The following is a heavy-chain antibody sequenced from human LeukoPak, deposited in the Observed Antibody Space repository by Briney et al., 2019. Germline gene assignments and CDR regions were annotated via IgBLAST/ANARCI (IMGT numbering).Heavy chain of an antibody. D-gene: IGHD6-13*01. CDR2: IYSSGST. J-gene: IGHJ4*02. V-gene: IGHV4-30-4*07. CDR1: GGSISSGGYS. Sequence: SETLSLTCAVSGGSISSGGYSWSWIRQPPGKGLEWIGYIYSSGSTYYNPSLKSRVTISVDTSKNQFSLKLTSVTAADTAVYYCARDHSSSSEDYWGQGTLVTVSS. CDR3: ARDHSSSSEDY.